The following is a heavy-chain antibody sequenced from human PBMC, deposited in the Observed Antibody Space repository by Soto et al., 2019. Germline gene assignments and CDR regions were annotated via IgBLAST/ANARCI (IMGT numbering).Heavy chain of an antibody. CDR3: ARFSPPQKSYDSNPGWFDP. CDR2: VSSTGST. CDR1: GGSLNSYY. J-gene: IGHJ5*02. V-gene: IGHV4-59*01. D-gene: IGHD3-22*01. Sequence: SETLSLTCTVSGGSLNSYYWTWIRQSPGKGLEWVGYVSSTGSTNYNPSLKSRLTLSLDTSTNEVSLSLTSVTAADAAVYFCARFSPPQKSYDSNPGWFDPWGQGTMVTGSS.